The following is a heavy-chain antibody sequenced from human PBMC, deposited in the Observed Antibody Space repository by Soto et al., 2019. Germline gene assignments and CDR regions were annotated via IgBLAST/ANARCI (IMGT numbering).Heavy chain of an antibody. V-gene: IGHV1-3*01. Sequence: GASVKVSCKASGYTFTSYAMHWVRQAPGQRLEWMGWINAGNGNTKYSQKFQGRVTITRDTSASTAYMELSSLRSEDTAVYYCARDRKILGYCSSTSCPTNNSFDPWGQGTLVTVSS. CDR1: GYTFTSYA. J-gene: IGHJ5*02. D-gene: IGHD2-2*01. CDR3: ARDRKILGYCSSTSCPTNNSFDP. CDR2: INAGNGNT.